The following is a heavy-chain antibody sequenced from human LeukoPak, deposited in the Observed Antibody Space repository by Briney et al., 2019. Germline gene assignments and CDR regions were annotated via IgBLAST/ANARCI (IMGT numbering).Heavy chain of an antibody. CDR1: GYTFTGCY. CDR3: ARGSPLL. V-gene: IGHV1-46*01. Sequence: ASVKVSCKAAGYTFTGCYMHWVRQAPGQGLEWMGIINPSGGSTYYAQKFQGRLTVTRDTSTSTVYMDLGSLRSEDTAVYYCARGSPLLWGQGTLVTVSS. CDR2: INPSGGST. J-gene: IGHJ4*02. D-gene: IGHD1-26*01.